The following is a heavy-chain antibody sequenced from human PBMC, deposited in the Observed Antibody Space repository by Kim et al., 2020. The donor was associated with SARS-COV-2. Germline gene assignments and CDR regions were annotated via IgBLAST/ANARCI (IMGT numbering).Heavy chain of an antibody. V-gene: IGHV4-59*01. J-gene: IGHJ4*02. Sequence: SETLSLTCTVSGGSISSYYWSWIRQPPGKGLEWIGYIYYSGSTNYNPSLKSRVTISVDTSKNQFSLKLSSVTAADTAVYYCARARAGIAAAGRQPPFDYWGQGTLVTVSS. CDR1: GGSISSYY. CDR3: ARARAGIAAAGRQPPFDY. D-gene: IGHD6-13*01. CDR2: IYYSGST.